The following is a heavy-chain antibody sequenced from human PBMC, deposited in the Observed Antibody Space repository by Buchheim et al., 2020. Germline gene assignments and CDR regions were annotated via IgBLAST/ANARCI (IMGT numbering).Heavy chain of an antibody. J-gene: IGHJ4*02. D-gene: IGHD1-26*01. CDR1: GDSIGRAGPY. Sequence: QLQLQESGPGLVKPSETLSLTCSVSGDSIGRAGPYWGWIRQPPGKGLEWIGTISHAGTPYYKPSLKSRVTISIDTSKNQFSLSLRSVTAADTAVYYWARRSSTNYYDLDYWGQG. CDR3: ARRSSTNYYDLDY. V-gene: IGHV4-39*01. CDR2: ISHAGTP.